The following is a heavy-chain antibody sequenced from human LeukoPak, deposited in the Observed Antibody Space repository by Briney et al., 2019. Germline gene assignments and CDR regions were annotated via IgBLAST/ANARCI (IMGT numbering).Heavy chain of an antibody. D-gene: IGHD2-15*01. CDR3: ARGAPYSGYFDY. CDR2: IIPIFGTA. V-gene: IGHV1-69*05. CDR1: GGTFSSYA. J-gene: IGHJ4*02. Sequence: GASVKVSCKASGGTFSSYAISWVRQAPGQGLEWIGGIIPIFGTANYAQKFQGRVTITTDESTSTAYMELSSLRSEDTAVYYCARGAPYSGYFDYWGQGTLVTVSS.